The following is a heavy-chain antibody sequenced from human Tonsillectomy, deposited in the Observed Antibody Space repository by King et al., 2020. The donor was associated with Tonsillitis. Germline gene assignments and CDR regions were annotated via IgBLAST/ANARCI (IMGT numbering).Heavy chain of an antibody. V-gene: IGHV4-34*01. Sequence: VQLQQWGAGLLKPSETLSLTCAVYGGSFSGYYLSWIRPPPGKGLEWIGEINHSGSTNYNPSLKSRVTISVDTSKNQFSLKLSSVTAADTAVYYCARGLGECTGGVCYTARYYFDYWGQGTLVTVSS. D-gene: IGHD2-8*02. J-gene: IGHJ4*02. CDR2: INHSGST. CDR3: ARGLGECTGGVCYTARYYFDY. CDR1: GGSFSGYY.